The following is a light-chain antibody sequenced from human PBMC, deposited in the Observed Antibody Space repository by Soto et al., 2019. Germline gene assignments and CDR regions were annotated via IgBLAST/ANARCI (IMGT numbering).Light chain of an antibody. CDR3: QQYHNWPPGT. CDR1: QSVSSN. CDR2: GAS. Sequence: EIVMTQSPATLSLSPGERATLSCRASQSVSSNLAWYQQKPGHTPRLLIYGASTRATGIPARFSGSGSGTEFTLTISSLQSGDFAVYYCQQYHNWPPGTFGQGTKVEIK. V-gene: IGKV3-15*01. J-gene: IGKJ1*01.